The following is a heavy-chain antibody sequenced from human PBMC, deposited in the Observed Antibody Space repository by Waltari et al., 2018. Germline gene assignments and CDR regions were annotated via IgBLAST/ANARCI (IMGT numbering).Heavy chain of an antibody. Sequence: QVQLVQSGAEVKKPGSSVKVSCKASGGTFSSYAIRWVRQAPGQGLGWMGGFIPILGTANYAQKFQGRVTITADESTSTAYMELSSLRSEDTAVYYCARRYYDILTGYYYFDYWGQGTLVTVSS. J-gene: IGHJ4*02. V-gene: IGHV1-69*01. CDR3: ARRYYDILTGYYYFDY. CDR2: FIPILGTA. CDR1: GGTFSSYA. D-gene: IGHD3-9*01.